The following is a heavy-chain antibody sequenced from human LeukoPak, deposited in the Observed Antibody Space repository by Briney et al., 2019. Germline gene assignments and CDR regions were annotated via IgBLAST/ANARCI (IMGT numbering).Heavy chain of an antibody. Sequence: ASVKVSCKASGYTFTGYHIHLVRQAPGQGLEWMGWINPNSGGANYAQKFQGRVTMTRDTSFITAYMELSRLRSDDTAVYYCARDDSSGYLGDYWGQGTLVTVSS. J-gene: IGHJ4*02. V-gene: IGHV1-2*02. CDR3: ARDDSSGYLGDY. CDR2: INPNSGGA. CDR1: GYTFTGYH. D-gene: IGHD3-22*01.